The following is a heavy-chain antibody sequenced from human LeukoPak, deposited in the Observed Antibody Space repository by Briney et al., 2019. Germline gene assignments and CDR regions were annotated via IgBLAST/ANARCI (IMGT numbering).Heavy chain of an antibody. J-gene: IGHJ4*02. D-gene: IGHD4-17*01. V-gene: IGHV4-4*07. CDR1: GGSISTYY. Sequence: PSETLSLTRTVSGGSISTYYWSWIRQPAGKGLEWIGRIYTSGSTNYNPSLKSRVTISLDTSKNQFSLKLSSVTAADTAVYYCANSIDFDYGDYYFDYWGQGALVTISS. CDR2: IYTSGST. CDR3: ANSIDFDYGDYYFDY.